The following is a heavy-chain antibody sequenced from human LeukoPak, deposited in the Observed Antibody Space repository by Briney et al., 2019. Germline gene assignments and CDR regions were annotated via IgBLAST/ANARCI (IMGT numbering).Heavy chain of an antibody. CDR1: GFTFSSYA. J-gene: IGHJ4*02. V-gene: IGHV3-23*01. D-gene: IGHD1-26*01. Sequence: GGFLRLSCAASGFTFSSYAMSWVRQAPGKGLEWVSAISGSGGSTYYADSVKGRFTISRDNSKNTLYLQMNSLRAEDTAVYYCAKLGYSGSYFVTYFDYWGQGTLVTVSS. CDR2: ISGSGGST. CDR3: AKLGYSGSYFVTYFDY.